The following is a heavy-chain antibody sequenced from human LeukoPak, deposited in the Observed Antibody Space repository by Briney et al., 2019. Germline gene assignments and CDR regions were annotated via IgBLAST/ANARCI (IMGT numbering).Heavy chain of an antibody. Sequence: SETLSLTCTVSGGSISGGSYYWSWIRQPPGKGLEWIGYIYYSGSTKYNLSLKSRVTISVDTSKNQFSLKLSSVTAADTAVYYCARVPALIDISGQGTMVTVSS. D-gene: IGHD2-2*01. J-gene: IGHJ3*02. CDR2: IYYSGST. CDR1: GGSISGGSYY. CDR3: ARVPALIDI. V-gene: IGHV4-61*01.